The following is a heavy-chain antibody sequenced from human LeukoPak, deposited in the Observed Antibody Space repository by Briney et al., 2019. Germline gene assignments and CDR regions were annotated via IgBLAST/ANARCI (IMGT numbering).Heavy chain of an antibody. Sequence: SQTLSLTCAISGDSVSSNSAAWNWIGQSPSRGLEWLGRTYYRSKWYNDYAVSVKSRITINPDTSKNQFSLQLNSVTPEDTAVYYCARIAVAGKGVDYYYGMDVWGQGTTVTVSS. J-gene: IGHJ6*02. CDR2: TYYRSKWYN. D-gene: IGHD6-19*01. V-gene: IGHV6-1*01. CDR3: ARIAVAGKGVDYYYGMDV. CDR1: GDSVSSNSAA.